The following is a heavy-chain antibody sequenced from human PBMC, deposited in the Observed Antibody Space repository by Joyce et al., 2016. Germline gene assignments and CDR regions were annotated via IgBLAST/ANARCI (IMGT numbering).Heavy chain of an antibody. CDR1: GFTFSHYW. CDR3: ARDPPPPYGGTDY. V-gene: IGHV3-7*01. CDR2: IKQGGSEE. J-gene: IGHJ4*02. D-gene: IGHD4-23*01. Sequence: EVQLVESGGGLVQPGGSLRLSCAASGFTFSHYWMSWVRQAPGKGLEWVDNIKQGGSEENDLDSVRGRFTIARDDAKNSLYLQMNSLTAADTAVYYCARDPPPPYGGTDYWGQGTLVTVSS.